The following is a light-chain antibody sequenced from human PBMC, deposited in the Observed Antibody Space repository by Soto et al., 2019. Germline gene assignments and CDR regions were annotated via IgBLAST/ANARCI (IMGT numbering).Light chain of an antibody. J-gene: IGKJ1*01. Sequence: EIVLTQSPGALSLSPGERATLSCRASQSVSSTYFAWYQQKPGQAPRLLIYGASTRATGIPARFSGSGSGTEFTLTISSLQSEDFAVYYCQQYNNWPWTFGQGTKVDI. CDR2: GAS. CDR3: QQYNNWPWT. V-gene: IGKV3-15*01. CDR1: QSVSSTY.